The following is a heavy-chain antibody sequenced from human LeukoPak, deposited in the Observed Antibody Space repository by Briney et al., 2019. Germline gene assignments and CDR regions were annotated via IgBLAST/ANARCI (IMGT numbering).Heavy chain of an antibody. Sequence: PGGSLRLSCAAPGFTFSDYYTSWIRQAPGKGLEWGAYISSIGSTIYYADSVKGRFTISRDNAKNSLYLQMNSLRAEDTAVYYCAIAVADREGFDYWGQGTLVTVSS. J-gene: IGHJ4*02. D-gene: IGHD6-19*01. CDR3: AIAVADREGFDY. CDR1: GFTFSDYY. CDR2: ISSIGSTI. V-gene: IGHV3-11*01.